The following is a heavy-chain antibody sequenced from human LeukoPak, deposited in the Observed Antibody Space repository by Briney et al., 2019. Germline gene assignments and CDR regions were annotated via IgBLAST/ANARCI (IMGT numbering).Heavy chain of an antibody. CDR3: AADLSGQLAYDY. D-gene: IGHD6-13*01. CDR2: MSPNSGDT. Sequence: ASVTVSCTASGYTFTSYDFNWVRQATGQQPEWMGWMSPNSGDTGYAQKFQDRVTMTRNTSISTAYMELSSLRSEDTAVYYCAADLSGQLAYDYWGQGTLVTVSS. V-gene: IGHV1-8*01. J-gene: IGHJ4*02. CDR1: GYTFTSYD.